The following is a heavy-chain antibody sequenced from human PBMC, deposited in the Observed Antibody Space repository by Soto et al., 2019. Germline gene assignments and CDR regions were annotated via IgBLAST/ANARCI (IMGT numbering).Heavy chain of an antibody. CDR1: GGSITIDSYF. Sequence: QLQLQESGPGLVKPSETLSLTCSVSGGSITIDSYFWGWIRQSPEKRLEWIASISYSGNTYYHPTLKSRVSISVDTSKSHFSLRLSSVTAADAAVYYCVRFWPPPDYNILTIYTDAFDYWGQGTLVTVSS. CDR3: VRFWPPPDYNILTIYTDAFDY. J-gene: IGHJ4*02. V-gene: IGHV4-39*01. CDR2: ISYSGNT. D-gene: IGHD3-9*01.